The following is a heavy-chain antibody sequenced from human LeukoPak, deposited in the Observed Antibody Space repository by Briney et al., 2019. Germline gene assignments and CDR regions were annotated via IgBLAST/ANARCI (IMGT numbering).Heavy chain of an antibody. V-gene: IGHV3-30*04. CDR2: LSHDSSDK. CDR1: RFTFSNYA. Sequence: PGKSLRLSCAASRFTFSNYAMHWVRQAPGKGLEWVAVLSHDSSDKFYADSVKGRFTISRDNSKTTLYLQMSSLRPEDTAVYYCARDVQPGDGQSPPYIDYWGQGTLVTVSS. D-gene: IGHD1-14*01. CDR3: ARDVQPGDGQSPPYIDY. J-gene: IGHJ4*02.